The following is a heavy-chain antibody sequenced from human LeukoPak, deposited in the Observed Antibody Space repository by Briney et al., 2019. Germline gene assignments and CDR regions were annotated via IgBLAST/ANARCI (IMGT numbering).Heavy chain of an antibody. J-gene: IGHJ4*02. CDR1: GYSFTSYW. Sequence: GESLKISCKGSGYSFTSYWISWVRQMPGKGLEWMGRIDPNDSYANYSPSFQGHVTISVDKSITTAYLQWSSLKASDAAMYYCARLGYCSTSSCYGDFWGQGALVSVS. D-gene: IGHD2-2*01. V-gene: IGHV5-10-1*01. CDR3: ARLGYCSTSSCYGDF. CDR2: IDPNDSYA.